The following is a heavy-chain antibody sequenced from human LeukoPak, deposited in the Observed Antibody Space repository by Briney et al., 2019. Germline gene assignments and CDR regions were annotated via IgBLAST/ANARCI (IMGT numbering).Heavy chain of an antibody. J-gene: IGHJ4*02. V-gene: IGHV3-74*01. CDR3: AKASGVVAPD. CDR2: INHDGSST. Sequence: GGSLRLSCATSGFTFTTFWMHWVRQAPGKGLVWVSRINHDGSSTNYADSVKGRFTISRDNAKNTVYLQMNSLRAEDTAVYYCAKASGVVAPDWGQGTLVTVSS. CDR1: GFTFTTFW. D-gene: IGHD2-8*01.